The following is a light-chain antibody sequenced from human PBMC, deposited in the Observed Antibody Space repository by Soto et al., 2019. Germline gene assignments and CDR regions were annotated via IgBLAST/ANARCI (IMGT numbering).Light chain of an antibody. CDR3: QQYGASPPLS. J-gene: IGKJ4*01. CDR1: QTVSSSY. V-gene: IGKV3-20*01. Sequence: EIVFTQSPGTLSLPPVERATLSCRASQTVSSSYLAWYQQKPGQAPRLLIYGASSRATGIPDRFSGSGSGTDFTLTISRLEPEDFAVYYCQQYGASPPLSFGGGTKVDIK. CDR2: GAS.